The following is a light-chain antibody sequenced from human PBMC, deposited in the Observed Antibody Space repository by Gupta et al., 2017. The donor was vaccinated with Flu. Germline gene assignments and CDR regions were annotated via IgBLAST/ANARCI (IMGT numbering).Light chain of an antibody. Sequence: DLQMTQSPSSLSASVGDRVTITCRASQSITTHLNWYQQKPGKAPKLLIYAASNLQSGVPSRFSASGSGTDFTLTISHLQPEDFATYYCQQTYSSFKTFGQGTKVEIK. CDR1: QSITTH. J-gene: IGKJ1*01. V-gene: IGKV1-39*01. CDR2: AAS. CDR3: QQTYSSFKT.